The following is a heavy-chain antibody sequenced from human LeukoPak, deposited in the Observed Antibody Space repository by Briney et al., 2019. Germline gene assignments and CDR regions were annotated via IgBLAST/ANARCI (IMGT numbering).Heavy chain of an antibody. CDR1: GGSSSGYY. V-gene: IGHV4-34*01. CDR2: INHSGST. Sequence: PSETLSLTCAVYGGSSSGYYWSWIRQPPGKGLEWIGEINHSGSTNYNPSLKSRVTISVDTSKNQSSLKLSSVTAADTAVYYCARGLRTRSGYGLDPWGQGTLVTASS. CDR3: ARGLRTRSGYGLDP. J-gene: IGHJ4*02. D-gene: IGHD5-12*01.